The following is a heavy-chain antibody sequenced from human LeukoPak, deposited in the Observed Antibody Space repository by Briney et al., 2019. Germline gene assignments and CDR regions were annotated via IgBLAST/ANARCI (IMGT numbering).Heavy chain of an antibody. CDR2: ISGSAGGT. D-gene: IGHD5-12*01. V-gene: IGHV3-23*01. Sequence: GGSLRLSCAASEFTFSSYAMSWVRQAPGKGLEWVSAISGSAGGTYYADSVKGRFTISRDNSKNTLYLLMHSLRAEDTAVYYCAKGAGCSGHDLSSYFDYWGQGILVTVSS. J-gene: IGHJ4*02. CDR1: EFTFSSYA. CDR3: AKGAGCSGHDLSSYFDY.